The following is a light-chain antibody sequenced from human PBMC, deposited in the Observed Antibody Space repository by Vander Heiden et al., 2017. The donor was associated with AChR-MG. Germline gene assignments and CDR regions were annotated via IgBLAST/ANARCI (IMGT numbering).Light chain of an antibody. Sequence: QSALTQPRSVSGSPGQSVTISCTGTSTNVGAYNYVSWYQHRRGRAPQLLLHDVSQRPSGVPPRFSGSKSGNTASLTISGLQAADEADYFCCSYAGTSSWLFGGGTKVTVL. CDR2: DVS. CDR3: CSYAGTSSWL. CDR1: STNVGAYNY. V-gene: IGLV2-11*01. J-gene: IGLJ3*02.